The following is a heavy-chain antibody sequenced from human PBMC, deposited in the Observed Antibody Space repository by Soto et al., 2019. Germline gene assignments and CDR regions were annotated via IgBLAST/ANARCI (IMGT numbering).Heavy chain of an antibody. D-gene: IGHD3-22*01. V-gene: IGHV4-59*01. Sequence: SETLSLTCTVSGGSISSYYWSWIRQPPGKGLEWIGYIYYSGSTNYNPSLKSRVTISVDTSKNQFSLKLSSVTAADTAVYYCARLYDSSGYYALGWFDPRGQGTLVTVSS. CDR2: IYYSGST. CDR1: GGSISSYY. J-gene: IGHJ5*02. CDR3: ARLYDSSGYYALGWFDP.